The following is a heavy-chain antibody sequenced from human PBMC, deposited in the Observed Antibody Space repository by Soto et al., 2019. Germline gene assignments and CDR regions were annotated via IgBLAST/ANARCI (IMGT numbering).Heavy chain of an antibody. V-gene: IGHV3-23*01. D-gene: IGHD3-3*01. CDR1: GFTFSSYA. Sequence: EVQLLESGGGLVQPGGSLRLSCAASGFTFSSYALNWVRQAPGKGLEWVSVISGSGDNTYYADSVKGRFTISRDNSKNTLYLQMNSLRAEDTTVYYCAKDLGTDDFWSAYYTYYYMDVWGKETTVTVSS. CDR3: AKDLGTDDFWSAYYTYYYMDV. J-gene: IGHJ6*03. CDR2: ISGSGDNT.